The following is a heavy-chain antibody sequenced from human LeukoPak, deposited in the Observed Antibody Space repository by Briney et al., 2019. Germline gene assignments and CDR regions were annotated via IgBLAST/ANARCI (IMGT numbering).Heavy chain of an antibody. CDR3: ARGPYSYDSSGAFDI. Sequence: SQTLSLTCTVSGDSISSGDCYWSWIRQPAGKGLEWIGRISSSGSTNYNPSLKSRVTISVDTSKNQFSLKLSSVTAADTAVYFCARGPYSYDSSGAFDIWGQGTMVTVSS. CDR2: ISSSGST. J-gene: IGHJ3*02. V-gene: IGHV4-61*02. CDR1: GDSISSGDCY. D-gene: IGHD3-22*01.